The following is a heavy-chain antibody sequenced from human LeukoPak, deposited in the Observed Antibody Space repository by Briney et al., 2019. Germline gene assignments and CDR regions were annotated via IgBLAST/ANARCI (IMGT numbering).Heavy chain of an antibody. CDR2: INPNNGDT. V-gene: IGHV1-2*02. CDR1: VYTFTRSY. Sequence: ASVKVSCKASVYTFTRSYMHWVRQAPGQGLEWMGCINPNNGDTIYAQKFQGRVTMTGYTSTSTAYMELSSLRSDDTAVYYCGSRGGTYPKYYYTDVWGKGTTVTVSS. J-gene: IGHJ6*03. CDR3: GSRGGTYPKYYYTDV.